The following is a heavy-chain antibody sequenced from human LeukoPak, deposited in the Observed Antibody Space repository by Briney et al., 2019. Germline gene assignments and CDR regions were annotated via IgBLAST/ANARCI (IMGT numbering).Heavy chain of an antibody. J-gene: IGHJ6*02. Sequence: PSETLSLTCAVYGGSFSGYYWSWIRQPPGKGLEWIGEINHSGSTNYNPSLKSRVTISVDTSKNQFSLKLSSVTAADTAVYYCARDGQAAAASNYYYGMDVWGQGTTVTVSS. CDR1: GGSFSGYY. CDR3: ARDGQAAAASNYYYGMDV. V-gene: IGHV4-34*01. D-gene: IGHD6-13*01. CDR2: INHSGST.